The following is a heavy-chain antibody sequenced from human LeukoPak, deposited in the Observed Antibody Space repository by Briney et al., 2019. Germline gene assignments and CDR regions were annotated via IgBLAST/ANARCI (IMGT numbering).Heavy chain of an antibody. Sequence: SETLSLTCTVSGVSISDYYWSWIRQPPGKGLEWIGCISYTGITKNNPPLESRVAISVDSSKNQISLKMSSVTAEDTAVYYCARGGYYFERSGSLDYWGQGSLVTVSS. V-gene: IGHV4-59*01. CDR2: ISYTGIT. D-gene: IGHD3-22*01. J-gene: IGHJ4*02. CDR1: GVSISDYY. CDR3: ARGGYYFERSGSLDY.